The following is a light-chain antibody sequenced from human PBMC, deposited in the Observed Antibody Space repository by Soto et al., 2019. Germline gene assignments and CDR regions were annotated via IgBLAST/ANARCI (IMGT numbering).Light chain of an antibody. V-gene: IGLV2-11*01. CDR2: DVS. Sequence: QSALTQPRSVSGSPGQSVTISCTGTSSDVGGYNYVSWFQQHPGKAPKLMIYDVSHRPSGVPDRFSGSKSGNTASLTISGLQAEDEADYYCCSFAGFYSVVFGTGTKLTVL. CDR1: SSDVGGYNY. J-gene: IGLJ1*01. CDR3: CSFAGFYSVV.